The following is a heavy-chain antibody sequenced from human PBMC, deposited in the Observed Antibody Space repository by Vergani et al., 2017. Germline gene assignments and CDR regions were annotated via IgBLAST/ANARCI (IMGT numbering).Heavy chain of an antibody. CDR2: ISGSGGST. D-gene: IGHD1-1*01. CDR1: EFTFRGNA. J-gene: IGHJ3*02. V-gene: IGHV3-23*01. Sequence: EVQLLESGGGLVQPGGSLGLSFAASEFTFRGNAMGWVRQAPGKGLEWVSAISGSGGSTYYADSVKGRFTISRDNSKNTLYLQMNSLRAEDTAVYYCAKDGPRGTAFDIWGQGTMVTVSS. CDR3: AKDGPRGTAFDI.